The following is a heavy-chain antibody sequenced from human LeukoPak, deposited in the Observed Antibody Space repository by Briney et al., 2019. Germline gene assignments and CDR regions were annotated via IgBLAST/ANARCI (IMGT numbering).Heavy chain of an antibody. D-gene: IGHD2-15*01. Sequence: PSETLSLTCTVSGGSISSSSYYWGWIRQPPGKGLEWIGSIYYSGSTYYNPSLKSRVTISVDTSKNQFSLKLSSVTAADTAVYYRARQMMGFVVVVAAIPPHFDYWGQGTLVTVSS. CDR2: IYYSGST. CDR3: ARQMMGFVVVVAAIPPHFDY. J-gene: IGHJ4*02. CDR1: GGSISSSSYY. V-gene: IGHV4-39*01.